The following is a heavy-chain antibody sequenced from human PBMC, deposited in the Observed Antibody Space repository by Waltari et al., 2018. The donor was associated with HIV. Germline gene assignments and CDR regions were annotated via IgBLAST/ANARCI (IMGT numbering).Heavy chain of an antibody. CDR2: INAGNGNT. J-gene: IGHJ4*02. Sequence: QVHLVQSGAEMKKPGASVKVSCMASGYSFASYGIHWVRQALGQTLEWMGWINAGNGNTKYSQKFQDRVTVTRDISATTAYMELSGLRSEDTAMYFCANSVVDTSGWYLDYWGQGTLVTVS. V-gene: IGHV1-3*01. CDR3: ANSVVDTSGWYLDY. CDR1: GYSFASYG. D-gene: IGHD6-19*01.